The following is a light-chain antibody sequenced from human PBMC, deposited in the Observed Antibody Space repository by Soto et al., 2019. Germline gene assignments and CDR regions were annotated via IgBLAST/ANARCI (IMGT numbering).Light chain of an antibody. CDR2: GAS. CDR1: QSIRNN. J-gene: IGKJ1*01. Sequence: DIVMTQSPGTLSVSPGERATLSCRASQSIRNNLAWYQHKPGRAPRLLIYGASSRATGIPDRFSGSGSGTDFTLTISRLGPEDFAVYYCHQYDSWTFGQGTKVDIK. V-gene: IGKV3-20*01. CDR3: HQYDSWT.